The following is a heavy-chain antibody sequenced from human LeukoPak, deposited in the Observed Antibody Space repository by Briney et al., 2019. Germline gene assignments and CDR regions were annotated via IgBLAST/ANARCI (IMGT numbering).Heavy chain of an antibody. CDR1: GFTFSSSTFGSYT. J-gene: IGHJ4*02. D-gene: IGHD4-11*01. V-gene: IGHV3-21*01. Sequence: GGSLRLSCATSGFTFSSSTFGSYTMNWVRQAPGKGLEWDSSISGTGTYIYYTDSVKGRFTISRDIANSLLYLQMNSLRADDTAVYYCARDLDYSTGFDYWGQGTLVTVSS. CDR2: ISGTGTYI. CDR3: ARDLDYSTGFDY.